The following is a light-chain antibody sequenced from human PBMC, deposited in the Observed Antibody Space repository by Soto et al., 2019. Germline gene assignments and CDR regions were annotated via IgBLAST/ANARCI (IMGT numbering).Light chain of an antibody. Sequence: TQSPGTLSLSPGERATLSCRASQSISSWLAWYQQKLGRAPRLLIYDASSLESGVPSRFSGSGYGTEFTLTISSLQPDDFAVYYCQQHGSSPITFGQGTRLEIK. CDR2: DAS. CDR3: QQHGSSPIT. V-gene: IGKV1-5*01. CDR1: QSISSW. J-gene: IGKJ5*01.